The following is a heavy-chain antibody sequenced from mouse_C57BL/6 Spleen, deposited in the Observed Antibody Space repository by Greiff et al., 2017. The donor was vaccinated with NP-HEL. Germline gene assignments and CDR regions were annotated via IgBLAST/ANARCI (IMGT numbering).Heavy chain of an antibody. CDR1: GFTFSSYA. CDR2: ISDGGSYT. J-gene: IGHJ3*01. Sequence: EVMLVESGGGLVKPGGSLKLSCAASGFTFSSYAMSWVRQTPEKRLEWVATISDGGSYTYYPDNVQGRFTISRDNAKNNLYLQMSHLKSEDTAMYYCAREKGYGNYWFAYWGQGTLVTVSA. D-gene: IGHD2-10*02. CDR3: AREKGYGNYWFAY. V-gene: IGHV5-4*01.